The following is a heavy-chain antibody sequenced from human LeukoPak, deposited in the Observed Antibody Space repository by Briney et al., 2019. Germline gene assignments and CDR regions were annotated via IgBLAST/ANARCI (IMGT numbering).Heavy chain of an antibody. J-gene: IGHJ3*02. Sequence: SETLSLTCTVSGASISSSSYYWGWIRQPPGKGLEWIGTIYYTGSTDYNPSLKSRVTISVDTSKNQFSLKLSSVTAADTAVYYCARQKYYDLLTGYYRDAFDIWGQGTVVTVSS. D-gene: IGHD3-9*01. CDR3: ARQKYYDLLTGYYRDAFDI. CDR1: GASISSSSYY. V-gene: IGHV4-39*01. CDR2: IYYTGST.